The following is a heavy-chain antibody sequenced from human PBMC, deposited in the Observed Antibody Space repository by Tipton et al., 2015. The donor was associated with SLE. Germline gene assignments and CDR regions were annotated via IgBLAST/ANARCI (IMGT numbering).Heavy chain of an antibody. Sequence: TLSLTCTVSGGSISSGYYYWSWIRQPAGKGLEWIGYIYYSGSTNYNPSLKSRVTISVDTSKNQFSLKLSSVTAADTAVYYCARTYYDILTGYPQDAFDIWGQGTMVTVSS. J-gene: IGHJ3*02. V-gene: IGHV4-61*10. D-gene: IGHD3-9*01. CDR3: ARTYYDILTGYPQDAFDI. CDR2: IYYSGST. CDR1: GGSISSGYYY.